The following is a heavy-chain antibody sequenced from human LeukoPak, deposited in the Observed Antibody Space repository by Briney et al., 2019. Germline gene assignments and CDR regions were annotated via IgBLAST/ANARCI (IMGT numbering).Heavy chain of an antibody. Sequence: ASVKVSCKASGGTFSSYAISWVRQAPGQGLEWMGGTIPIFGTANYAQKFQGRVTITADESTSTAYMELSSLRSEDTAVYYCARASESGSYHAPFDYWGQGTLVTVSS. CDR1: GGTFSSYA. V-gene: IGHV1-69*13. D-gene: IGHD3-10*01. CDR2: TIPIFGTA. J-gene: IGHJ4*02. CDR3: ARASESGSYHAPFDY.